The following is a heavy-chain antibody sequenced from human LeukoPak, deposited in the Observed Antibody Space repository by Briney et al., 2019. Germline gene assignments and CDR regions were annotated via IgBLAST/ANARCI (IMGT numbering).Heavy chain of an antibody. J-gene: IGHJ4*02. CDR2: ISYDGSNK. CDR1: GFTFSSYA. V-gene: IGHV3-30-3*01. D-gene: IGHD3-9*01. CDR3: ARDRVLRYFDWPLD. Sequence: GRSLRLSCAASGFTFSSYAMHWVRQAPGKGLEWVAVISYDGSNKYYADSVKGRFTISRDNSKNTLYLQMNSLRAEDTAVYYCARDRVLRYFDWPLDWGQGTLVTVSS.